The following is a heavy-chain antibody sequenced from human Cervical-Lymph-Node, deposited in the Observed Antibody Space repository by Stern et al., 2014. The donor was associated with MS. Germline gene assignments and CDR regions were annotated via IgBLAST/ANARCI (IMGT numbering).Heavy chain of an antibody. CDR3: ASANYGDSGVAFDI. CDR2: IHDSGSP. J-gene: IGHJ3*02. D-gene: IGHD4-17*01. CDR1: GDTFTSGCYY. Sequence: QLQLQQSGPGLVKPSQTLSLTCTVSGDTFTSGCYYWGRLRPHQGQGLEWIGYIHDSGSPYYNPSLKSRVTISLDASKNQFSLNLTSVTAADTAVYSCASANYGDSGVAFDIWGQGTVVTVSS. V-gene: IGHV4-31*03.